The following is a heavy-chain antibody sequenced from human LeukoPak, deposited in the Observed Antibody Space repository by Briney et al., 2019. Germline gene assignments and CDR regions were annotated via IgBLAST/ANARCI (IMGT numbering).Heavy chain of an antibody. Sequence: GGSLRLSCAASGFTFSSYAMSWVRQAPGKGLEWVSATSGSGSSTYYADSVKGRFTISRDNSKNTLYLQMNSLRAEDTAVYYCAKEPANRGGRFLEWLLTYYFDYWGQGTLVTVSS. CDR1: GFTFSSYA. D-gene: IGHD3-3*01. CDR3: AKEPANRGGRFLEWLLTYYFDY. CDR2: TSGSGSST. J-gene: IGHJ4*02. V-gene: IGHV3-23*01.